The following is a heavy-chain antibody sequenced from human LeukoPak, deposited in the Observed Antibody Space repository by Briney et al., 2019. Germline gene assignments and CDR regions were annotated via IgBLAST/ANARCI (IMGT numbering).Heavy chain of an antibody. Sequence: GASVKVSCKASEGTFSSYAISWVRQAPGQGLEWMGGIIPIFGTANYAQKFQGRVTITTDESTSTAYMELSSLRSEDTAVYYCARDGPEMATTSWGQGTLVTVSS. CDR2: IIPIFGTA. CDR3: ARDGPEMATTS. J-gene: IGHJ4*02. V-gene: IGHV1-69*05. D-gene: IGHD5-24*01. CDR1: EGTFSSYA.